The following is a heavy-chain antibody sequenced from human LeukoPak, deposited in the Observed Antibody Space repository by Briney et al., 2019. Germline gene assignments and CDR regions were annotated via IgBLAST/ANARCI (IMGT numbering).Heavy chain of an antibody. D-gene: IGHD3-3*01. CDR2: ISSSGSTI. CDR3: ASPGRFLEWLPY. J-gene: IGHJ4*02. V-gene: IGHV3-48*03. CDR1: GFTVSTHW. Sequence: GGSLRLSCAASGFTVSTHWMSWVRQAPGKGLEWVSYISSSGSTIYYADSVKGRFTISRDNAKNSLYLQMNSLRAEDTAVYYCASPGRFLEWLPYWGQGTLVTVSS.